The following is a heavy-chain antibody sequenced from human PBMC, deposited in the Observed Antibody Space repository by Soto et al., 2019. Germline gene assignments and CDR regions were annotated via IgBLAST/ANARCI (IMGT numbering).Heavy chain of an antibody. CDR3: ARGRFVDPFDC. CDR1: GYTFTNYG. J-gene: IGHJ4*02. CDR2: FNTANRNT. D-gene: IGHD3-16*01. Sequence: QVQLVQSGAEVKRPGTSVKVSCQVSGYTFTNYGINWVRQAPGQGLEWLGGFNTANRNTNYAQKFQDRVSMTTDTSTNTAYMELRGLRSDDTAVYYCARGRFVDPFDCLGQGTLVTVS. V-gene: IGHV1-18*01.